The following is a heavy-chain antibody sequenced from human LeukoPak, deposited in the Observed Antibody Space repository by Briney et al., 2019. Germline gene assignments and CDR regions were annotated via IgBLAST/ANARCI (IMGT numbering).Heavy chain of an antibody. D-gene: IGHD2-15*01. V-gene: IGHV3-66*01. CDR1: GFTVSSNY. CDR2: IYSGGST. J-gene: IGHJ4*02. CDR3: ARVRMVAASYFDY. Sequence: PGGSLRLSCAASGFTVSSNYMSWVRQAPGKGLEWVSVIYSGGSTYYADSVKGRFTISRDNSKNTPYLQMNSLRAEDTAVYYCARVRMVAASYFDYWGQETLVTVSS.